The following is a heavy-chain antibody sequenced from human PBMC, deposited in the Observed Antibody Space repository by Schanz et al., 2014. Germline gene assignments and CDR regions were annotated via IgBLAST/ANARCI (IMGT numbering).Heavy chain of an antibody. J-gene: IGHJ3*02. CDR2: IRYDGSNQ. Sequence: QVQLVESGGGVVQPGRSLRLSCAASGFTFSSYGMHWVRQAPGKGLEWVAFIRYDGSNQYYADSVKGRFTISRDNAKNSLYLEMTSLRGEDTAVYYCARENLNWEAFDIWGQGTVVTVSS. V-gene: IGHV3-33*08. D-gene: IGHD7-27*01. CDR3: ARENLNWEAFDI. CDR1: GFTFSSYG.